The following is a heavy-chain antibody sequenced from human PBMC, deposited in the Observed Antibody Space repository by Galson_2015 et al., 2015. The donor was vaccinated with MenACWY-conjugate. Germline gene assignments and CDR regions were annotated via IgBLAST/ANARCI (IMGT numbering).Heavy chain of an antibody. V-gene: IGHV3-49*04. J-gene: IGHJ5*02. CDR3: TRDRDVGGSRWWFDP. CDR1: GFSFGDYT. Sequence: SLRLSCAASGFSFGDYTLSWVRQAPGKGLEWVGFIRSKAFGETTEYAASVKDRFTILRDDSTNTLYLQMNSLKIEDTAMYFCTRDRDVGGSRWWFDPWGQGTLVTVSS. D-gene: IGHD2-15*01. CDR2: IRSKAFGETT.